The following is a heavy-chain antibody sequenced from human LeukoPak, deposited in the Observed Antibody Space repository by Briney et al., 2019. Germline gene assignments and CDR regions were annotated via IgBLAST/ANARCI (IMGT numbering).Heavy chain of an antibody. CDR3: ARYCSGGSCYPDYYYYYGMDV. J-gene: IGHJ6*02. V-gene: IGHV3-48*03. D-gene: IGHD2-15*01. CDR2: ISSSGSTI. CDR1: GFTFSSYE. Sequence: GGSLRLSCAASGFTFSSYEMNWVRQAPGKGLEWVSYISSSGSTIYYADSVKGRFTISRDNAKNSLYLQMNSLRAEDTAVYYCARYCSGGSCYPDYYYYYGMDVWGQGTTVTVSS.